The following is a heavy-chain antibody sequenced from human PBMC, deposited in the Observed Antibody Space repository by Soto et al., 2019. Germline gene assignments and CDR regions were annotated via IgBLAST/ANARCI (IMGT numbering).Heavy chain of an antibody. D-gene: IGHD2-15*01. V-gene: IGHV3-9*01. CDR1: GFTFHDYA. J-gene: IGHJ3*02. CDR2: VSWNSAGL. CDR3: TRGYCTVGSCAFDI. Sequence: ESGGGLVQPGRSLRLSCAASGFTFHDYAMHWVRQAPGKGLEWVSLVSWNSAGLVYADSIKGRFTISRDNAKNSLYLQMNNLRTEDTAFYYCTRGYCTVGSCAFDIWGQGTMVTVSS.